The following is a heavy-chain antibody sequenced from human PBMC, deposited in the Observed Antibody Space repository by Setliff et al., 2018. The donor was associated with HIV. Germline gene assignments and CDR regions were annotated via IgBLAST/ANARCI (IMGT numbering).Heavy chain of an antibody. D-gene: IGHD3-3*01. Sequence: SETLSLTCILSGGSISSSSHYWGWIRQPPGKGLEWIVNIYYSGSTYYNLSLKSRVTISVDTSKNQFSLKLSSVPAADTAVYYWARDGRSYYNCWSGPLFDYWGQGTLVTVSS. CDR1: GGSISSSSHY. CDR3: ARDGRSYYNCWSGPLFDY. CDR2: IYYSGST. J-gene: IGHJ4*02. V-gene: IGHV4-39*07.